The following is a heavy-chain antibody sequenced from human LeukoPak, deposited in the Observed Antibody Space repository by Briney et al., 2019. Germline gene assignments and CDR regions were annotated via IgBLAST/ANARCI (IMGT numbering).Heavy chain of an antibody. Sequence: SVKVSCKASGGTFSSYAISWVRQAPGQGLEWMGGIIPIFGTANYAQKFQGRVTTTADKSTSTAYMELSSLRSEDTAVYYCARDSEDSSSFPRYYYYYMDVWGKGTTVTVSS. CDR1: GGTFSSYA. CDR2: IIPIFGTA. D-gene: IGHD6-6*01. J-gene: IGHJ6*03. V-gene: IGHV1-69*06. CDR3: ARDSEDSSSFPRYYYYYMDV.